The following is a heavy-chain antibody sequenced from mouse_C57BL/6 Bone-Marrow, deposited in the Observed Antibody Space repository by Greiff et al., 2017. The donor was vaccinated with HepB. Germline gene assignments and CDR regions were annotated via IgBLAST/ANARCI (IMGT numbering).Heavy chain of an antibody. CDR2: IYPGDGDT. D-gene: IGHD1-1*01. J-gene: IGHJ4*01. Sequence: VQLQQSGPELVKPGASVKISCKASGYAFSSSWMNWVKQRPGKGLEWIGRIYPGDGDTNYNGKFKGKATLTADKSSSTAYMQLSGLASEDSAVSFCGRSGLAGPYAMDYWGQGTSVTVSS. CDR1: GYAFSSSW. CDR3: GRSGLAGPYAMDY. V-gene: IGHV1-82*01.